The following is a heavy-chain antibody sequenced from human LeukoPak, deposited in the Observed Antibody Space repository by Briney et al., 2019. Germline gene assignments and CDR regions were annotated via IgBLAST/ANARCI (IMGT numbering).Heavy chain of an antibody. D-gene: IGHD6-13*01. J-gene: IGHJ4*02. CDR1: GGSISSYY. CDR3: ARGNIAAAPYYFDY. Sequence: KSSETLSLTCTVSGGSISSYYWSWIRQPPGRGLEWIGYIYYSGSTNYNPSLKSRVTISVDTSTNQFSLKLSSVTAADTAVYYCARGNIAAAPYYFDYWGQGTLVTVSS. V-gene: IGHV4-59*08. CDR2: IYYSGST.